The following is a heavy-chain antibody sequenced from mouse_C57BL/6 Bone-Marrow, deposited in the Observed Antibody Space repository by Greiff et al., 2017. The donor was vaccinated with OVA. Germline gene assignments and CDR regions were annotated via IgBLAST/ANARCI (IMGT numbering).Heavy chain of an antibody. D-gene: IGHD2-4*01. CDR3: ASLYDYVPFAY. J-gene: IGHJ3*01. Sequence: EVKLQESGPVLVKPGASVKMSCKASGYTFTDYYMNWVKQSHGKSLEWIGVINPYNGGTSYNQKFKGKATLTVDKSSSTAYMELNSLTSEDSAVYYCASLYDYVPFAYWGQGTLVTVSA. V-gene: IGHV1-19*01. CDR1: GYTFTDYY. CDR2: INPYNGGT.